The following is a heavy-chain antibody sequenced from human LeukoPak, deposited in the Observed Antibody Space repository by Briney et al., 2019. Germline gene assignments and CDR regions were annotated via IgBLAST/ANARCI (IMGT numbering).Heavy chain of an antibody. CDR3: ARLARGRWFDP. CDR1: GDSIRNYY. J-gene: IGHJ5*02. D-gene: IGHD6-6*01. V-gene: IGHV4-59*08. Sequence: SETLSLTCNVSGDSIRNYYWSWIRQTPGKGLEWIGHIYDSGSTNYNPSLKSRVTISVDTSKNQFSLKVSSVTAADTAVYYCARLARGRWFDPWGQGTLVTVSS. CDR2: IYDSGST.